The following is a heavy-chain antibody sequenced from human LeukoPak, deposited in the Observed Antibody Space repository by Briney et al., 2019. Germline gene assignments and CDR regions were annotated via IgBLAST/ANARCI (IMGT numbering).Heavy chain of an antibody. CDR3: ARRKAVARISYFDS. Sequence: GESLKISCEGSGDRFTPYWITWVRQTPGKGLEWMGIIYPGNSDTKYSPSFQGQITISADKSINTAYLQWSSLEASDTAMYYCARRKAVARISYFDSWGQGTLVTVSS. J-gene: IGHJ4*02. CDR2: IYPGNSDT. D-gene: IGHD6-19*01. V-gene: IGHV5-51*01. CDR1: GDRFTPYW.